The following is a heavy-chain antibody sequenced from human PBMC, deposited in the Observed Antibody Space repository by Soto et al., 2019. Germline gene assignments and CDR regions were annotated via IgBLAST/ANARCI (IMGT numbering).Heavy chain of an antibody. CDR2: IRSKAYGGTT. CDR3: TRVLVGYQPSEYYYYGMDV. CDR1: GFTFSAYA. Sequence: GGSLRLSCAASGFTFSAYAMSWVRQAPGKGLEWVGFIRSKAYGGTTEYAASVKGRFTISRDDSKSIAYLQMNSLKTEDTAVYYCTRVLVGYQPSEYYYYGMDVWGQGTTVTVSS. V-gene: IGHV3-49*04. J-gene: IGHJ6*02. D-gene: IGHD1-26*01.